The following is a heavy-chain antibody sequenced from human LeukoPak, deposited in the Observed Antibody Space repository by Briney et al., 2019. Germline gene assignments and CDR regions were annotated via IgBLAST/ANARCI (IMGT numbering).Heavy chain of an antibody. J-gene: IGHJ4*02. V-gene: IGHV1-18*01. D-gene: IGHD3-3*01. CDR1: GYTFTSYG. CDR2: ISAYNGNT. CDR3: ARTKNVLRFLEIDY. Sequence: GASVKVSCKASGYTFTSYGISWVRQAPGQGLEWMGWISAYNGNTNYAQKLQGRVTMTTDTSTSTAYMELRSLRSDDTAVYYCARTKNVLRFLEIDYWSQGTLVTVSS.